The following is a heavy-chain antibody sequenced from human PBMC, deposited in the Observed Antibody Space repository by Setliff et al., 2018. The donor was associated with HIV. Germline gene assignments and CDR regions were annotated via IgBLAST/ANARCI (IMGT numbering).Heavy chain of an antibody. J-gene: IGHJ6*02. CDR2: IIPAFGRA. D-gene: IGHD4-4*01. V-gene: IGHV1-69*05. CDR1: GDTLSIHP. CDR3: AREGLLVTKVGGAYWYHGMDF. Sequence: SVKVSCKASGDTLSIHPISWERQAPGRGLDWMGGIIPAFGRANYAQKFQGRVTITTDESTTTVFMELTGLRSEDTAVYYCAREGLLVTKVGGAYWYHGMDFWGQGTTVTVSS.